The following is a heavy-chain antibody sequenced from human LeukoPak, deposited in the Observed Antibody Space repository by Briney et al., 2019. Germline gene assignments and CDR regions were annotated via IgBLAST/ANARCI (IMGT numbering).Heavy chain of an antibody. CDR1: GGSFSGYY. V-gene: IGHV4-34*01. CDR2: INHSGST. CDR3: ARGSRITMIVNWFDP. D-gene: IGHD3-22*01. Sequence: SETLSLTCAVYGGSFSGYYWSWIRQPPGKGLEWIGEINHSGSTSYNPSLKSRVTISVDTSKNQFSLKLSSVTAADTAVYYCARGSRITMIVNWFDPWGQGTLVTVSS. J-gene: IGHJ5*02.